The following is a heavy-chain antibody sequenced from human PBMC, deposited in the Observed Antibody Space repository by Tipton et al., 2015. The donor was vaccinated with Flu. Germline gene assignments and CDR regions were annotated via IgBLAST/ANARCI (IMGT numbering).Heavy chain of an antibody. CDR2: IYSGGSI. CDR3: ARSVVPAAIDY. V-gene: IGHV3-53*01. CDR1: GFSVSSNY. D-gene: IGHD2-2*01. J-gene: IGHJ4*02. Sequence: SLRLSCAASGFSVSSNYMSWVRQAPGKGLEWVSVIYSGGSIYYADSVKGRFTISRDNAKNSLYLQMNSLRAEDTAVYYCARSVVPAAIDYWGQGTLVTVSS.